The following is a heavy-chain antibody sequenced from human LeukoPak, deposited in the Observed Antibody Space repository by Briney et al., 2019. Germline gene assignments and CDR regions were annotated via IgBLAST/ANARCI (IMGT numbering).Heavy chain of an antibody. CDR2: IYSGGTT. CDR1: GFTVSNNY. V-gene: IGHV3-53*01. J-gene: IGHJ4*02. CDR3: ARVAGLYYDFWSGYLDQ. D-gene: IGHD3-3*01. Sequence: GGSLRLSCAVSGFTVSNNYMSWVRQAPGKGLEWVSLIYSGGTTYYTDSVKGRFTISRDNSENTVYLQMNSLRAEDTAVYYCARVAGLYYDFWSGYLDQWGQGTLVTVSP.